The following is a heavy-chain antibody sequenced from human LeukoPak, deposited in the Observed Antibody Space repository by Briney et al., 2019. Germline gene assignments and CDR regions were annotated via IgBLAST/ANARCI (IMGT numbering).Heavy chain of an antibody. CDR2: IQQDGSEI. V-gene: IGHV3-7*01. CDR1: GFTFSSYA. D-gene: IGHD1-26*01. J-gene: IGHJ4*02. CDR3: ARPSFVTGSYYPL. Sequence: QPGGSLRLSCAASGFTFSSYAMSWVRQAPGKGLEWVANIQQDGSEIFYVDSVRGRFTISRDNAKNSLYLQMNTLRAEDTAVYYCARPSFVTGSYYPLWGQGTLVAVSS.